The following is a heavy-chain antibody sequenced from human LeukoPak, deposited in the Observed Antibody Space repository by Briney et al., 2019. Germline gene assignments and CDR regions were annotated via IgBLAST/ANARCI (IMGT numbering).Heavy chain of an antibody. D-gene: IGHD2/OR15-2a*01. CDR1: GFTFSSYW. CDR2: IKQDGSEK. J-gene: IGHJ4*02. CDR3: ALIRTTKGADY. V-gene: IGHV3-7*01. Sequence: GGSLRLSCAASGFTFSSYWMSWVRQAPGKGLEWVANIKQDGSEKYYVDSVKGRSTISRDNAKNSLYLQMNSLRAEDTAVYYCALIRTTKGADYWGQGTLVTVSS.